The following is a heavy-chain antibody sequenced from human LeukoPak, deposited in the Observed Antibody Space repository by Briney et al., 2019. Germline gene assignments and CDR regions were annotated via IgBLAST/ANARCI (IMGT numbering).Heavy chain of an antibody. J-gene: IGHJ3*02. CDR1: GFTVSSNY. Sequence: PGGSLRLSCAASGFTVSSNYMSWVRQAPGKGLEWVSVIYSGGSTYYADSVKGRFTISRDNSKNTLYLQMNSLRAEDTAVYYCAREYSSSWYFAFDIWGQGTMVTVSS. D-gene: IGHD6-13*01. V-gene: IGHV3-66*01. CDR3: AREYSSSWYFAFDI. CDR2: IYSGGST.